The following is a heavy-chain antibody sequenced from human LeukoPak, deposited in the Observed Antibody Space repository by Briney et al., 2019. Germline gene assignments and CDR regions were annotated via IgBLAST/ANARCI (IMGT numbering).Heavy chain of an antibody. J-gene: IGHJ4*02. CDR3: ARDAPTEHFGWLPVIDY. V-gene: IGHV3-21*01. CDR1: GFTFSSYS. Sequence: GGSLRLSCAASGFTFSSYSMNWVRQAPGKGLEWVSSISSSSSYIYYADSVKGRFTISRDNAKNSLFLQMNSLRAEDTAVYYCARDAPTEHFGWLPVIDYWGQGTLVTVSS. CDR2: ISSSSSYI. D-gene: IGHD3-9*01.